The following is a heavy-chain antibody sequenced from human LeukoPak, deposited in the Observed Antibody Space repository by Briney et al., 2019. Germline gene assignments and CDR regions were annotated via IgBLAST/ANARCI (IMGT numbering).Heavy chain of an antibody. CDR1: GGSITGYY. V-gene: IGHV4-59*08. J-gene: IGHJ6*03. D-gene: IGHD1-14*01. CDR2: IYYGGTT. Sequence: SESLSLTCSVSGGSITGYYWNWIRQSPGKGLEWLGNIYYGGTTNYNPSLNRRVSISVDTSKNQFSLKVTSPTAADTAVYYCARSGKEPLVIFGPNRYYYYMEVWGRGTTVTVSS. CDR3: ARSGKEPLVIFGPNRYYYYMEV.